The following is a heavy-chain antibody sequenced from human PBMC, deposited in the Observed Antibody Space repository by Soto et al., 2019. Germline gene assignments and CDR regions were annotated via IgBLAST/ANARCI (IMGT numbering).Heavy chain of an antibody. D-gene: IGHD3-3*01. CDR2: ISGSGGST. CDR3: ANYVIFGNNAFDI. J-gene: IGHJ3*02. Sequence: GGSLRLSCAASGFTFSSYAMSWVRQAPGKGLEWVSAISGSGGSTYYADSVKGRFTISRDNSKNTLYLQMNSLRAEDTAVYYCANYVIFGNNAFDIWGQGTMVTVSS. CDR1: GFTFSSYA. V-gene: IGHV3-23*01.